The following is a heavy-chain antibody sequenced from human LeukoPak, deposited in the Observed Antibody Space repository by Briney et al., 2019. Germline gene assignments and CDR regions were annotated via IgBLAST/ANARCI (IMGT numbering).Heavy chain of an antibody. D-gene: IGHD2-15*01. CDR1: GGSISSSSYY. V-gene: IGHV4-39*01. Sequence: PSETLSLTCTVSGGSISSSSYYWGWIRRPPGKGLEWIGSIYYSGSTYYNPSLKSRVTISVDTSKNQFSLKLSSVTAADTAVYYCARQSPGYCSGGSCDTHDYWGQGTLVTVSS. CDR2: IYYSGST. CDR3: ARQSPGYCSGGSCDTHDY. J-gene: IGHJ4*02.